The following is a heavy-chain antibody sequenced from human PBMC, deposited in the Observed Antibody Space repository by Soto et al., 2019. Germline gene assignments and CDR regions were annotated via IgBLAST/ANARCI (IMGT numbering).Heavy chain of an antibody. CDR1: GFTFSSYA. Sequence: QVQLVESGGGVVQPGRSLRLSCAASGFTFSSYAMHWVRQAPGKGLEWVAVIAYDGSNKYYADSVKGRFTISRDNSKNTLYLPMNSLRAEDTAVYYCARALIVVVLATLSRDYYYGMDVWGHGTTVAVSS. CDR3: ARALIVVVLATLSRDYYYGMDV. V-gene: IGHV3-30-3*01. CDR2: IAYDGSNK. J-gene: IGHJ6*02. D-gene: IGHD2-2*01.